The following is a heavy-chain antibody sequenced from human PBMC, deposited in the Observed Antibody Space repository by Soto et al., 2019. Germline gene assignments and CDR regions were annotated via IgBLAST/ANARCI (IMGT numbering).Heavy chain of an antibody. CDR2: ISNDGRNK. CDR1: GFSFSTFG. CDR3: AKVVRADSTSSNFYYYSAMDV. V-gene: IGHV3-30*18. D-gene: IGHD6-6*01. Sequence: QVQMVESGGGVVQPGRSLTLSCAASGFSFSTFGMHWVRQAPGKGLQWLAVISNDGRNKYYEDSVKGRFTISRDNSKDTVFLQMNSLSGEDTGTYYCAKVVRADSTSSNFYYYSAMDVWGQGTTVTVSS. J-gene: IGHJ6*02.